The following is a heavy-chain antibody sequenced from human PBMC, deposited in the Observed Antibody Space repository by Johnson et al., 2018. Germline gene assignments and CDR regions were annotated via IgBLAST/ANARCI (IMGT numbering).Heavy chain of an antibody. CDR1: GFHFNIHG. CDR3: ARDFAPSYRGTSVDGFDI. V-gene: IGHV3-33*05. J-gene: IGHJ3*02. D-gene: IGHD1-26*01. CDR2: TKYDGNKK. Sequence: QVQLVESGGGVVQPGRSLRLSCVASGFHFNIHGMHWVRQAPGKGLEWMAVTKYDGNKKAYGDSARGRFTISRDNAKNSLYLQMSSLRVEDTAVYYCARDFAPSYRGTSVDGFDIWGQGTMVTVSS.